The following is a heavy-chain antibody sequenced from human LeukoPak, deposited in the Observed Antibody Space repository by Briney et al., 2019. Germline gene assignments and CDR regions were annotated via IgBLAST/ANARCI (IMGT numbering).Heavy chain of an antibody. CDR1: GGSFSNSDFS. CDR2: VYYSGTT. Sequence: PSETLSLTCSISGGSFSNSDFSWGWIRQPPGKGLEWIGSVYYSGTTYYNPSLQSRVSISVDTSKNQFSLKLSSVTAADTAIYYXXXPGAKNYYNVPFDFWGRGTLVTVSS. D-gene: IGHD3-10*01. CDR3: XXPGAKNYYNVPFDF. J-gene: IGHJ4*02. V-gene: IGHV4-39*01.